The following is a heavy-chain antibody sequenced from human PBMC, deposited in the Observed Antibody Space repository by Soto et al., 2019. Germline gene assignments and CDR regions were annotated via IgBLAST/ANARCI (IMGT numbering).Heavy chain of an antibody. CDR3: ARDEQWLYYFDY. D-gene: IGHD6-19*01. V-gene: IGHV1-3*01. CDR1: GYTFTSYA. CDR2: INAGNGNT. J-gene: IGHJ4*02. Sequence: ASVKVSCKASGYTFTSYAMHWVRQAPGQRLEWMGWINAGNGNTKYSQKFQGRVTITRDTSASTAYMELSSLRSEDTAVYYCARDEQWLYYFDYWGQGTLVTVSS.